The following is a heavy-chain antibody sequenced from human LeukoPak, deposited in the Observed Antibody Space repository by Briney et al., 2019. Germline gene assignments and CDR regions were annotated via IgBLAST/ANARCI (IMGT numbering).Heavy chain of an antibody. CDR1: GFTFDDYA. Sequence: PGGSLRLSCTASGFTFDDYAMHWVRQAPAKGLEWVSLISGDGGTTDYADSVEGRFTISRDNRRNSLYLHMNSLRTEDTALYFCAKVYVGSWYAYDHWGQGTLVTVSS. J-gene: IGHJ4*02. CDR2: ISGDGGTT. D-gene: IGHD6-13*01. V-gene: IGHV3-43*02. CDR3: AKVYVGSWYAYDH.